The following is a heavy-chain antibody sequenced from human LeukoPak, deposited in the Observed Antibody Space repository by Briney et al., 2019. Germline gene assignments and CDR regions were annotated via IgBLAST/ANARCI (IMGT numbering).Heavy chain of an antibody. Sequence: PSETLSLTCTVSGDSIISYYWSWIRQPPEKGLEWIGYIYYSGSTNHNPSLKSRVTISVDTSKTQFSLKMNSVTAADTAVYYCARLQRITMAGPDYWYFDLWGRGTLVTVSS. CDR2: IYYSGST. CDR1: GDSIISYY. CDR3: ARLQRITMAGPDYWYFDL. V-gene: IGHV4-59*01. J-gene: IGHJ2*01. D-gene: IGHD3-10*01.